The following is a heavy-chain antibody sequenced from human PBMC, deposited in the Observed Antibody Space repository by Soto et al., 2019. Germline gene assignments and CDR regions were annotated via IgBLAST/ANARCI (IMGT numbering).Heavy chain of an antibody. CDR1: GGSIGSQY. Sequence: PSETLSLTCTVSGGSIGSQYWTWVRQSPGKGLEWIGYVYNSGSTNYNPSLKSRVTISEDTSKSQFSLKVNSMTAADTAVYYCARYRREAVAGYTLDNWGQGILVTVSS. CDR2: VYNSGST. V-gene: IGHV4-59*11. J-gene: IGHJ4*02. CDR3: ARYRREAVAGYTLDN. D-gene: IGHD6-13*01.